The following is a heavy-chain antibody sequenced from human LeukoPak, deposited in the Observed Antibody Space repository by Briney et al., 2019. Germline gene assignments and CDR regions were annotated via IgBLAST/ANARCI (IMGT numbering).Heavy chain of an antibody. J-gene: IGHJ4*02. D-gene: IGHD6-6*01. CDR3: ASLSLGHY. V-gene: IGHV3-53*01. Sequence: GGSLRLSCAASGFTFATYAMSWVRQAPGKGLEWVSVIYSGGSTYYADSVKGRFTISRDTSKNTLSLQMNSLRAEDTAVYYCASLSLGHYWGQGTLVTVSS. CDR1: GFTFATYA. CDR2: IYSGGST.